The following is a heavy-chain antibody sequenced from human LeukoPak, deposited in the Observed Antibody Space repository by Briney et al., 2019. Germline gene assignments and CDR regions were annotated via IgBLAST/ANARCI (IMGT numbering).Heavy chain of an antibody. J-gene: IGHJ4*02. CDR2: ISWSSGSI. CDR3: AKGSPAASYSFDFDY. Sequence: ARSLRLSCAASGFTFDDYDMHWVRQAPGKGLEWVSGISWSSGSISYADSVKGRFTISRDNAKNSLYLQMNSLRAEDTALYYCAKGSPAASYSFDFDYWGQGTLVTVSS. CDR1: GFTFDDYD. V-gene: IGHV3-9*01. D-gene: IGHD6-13*01.